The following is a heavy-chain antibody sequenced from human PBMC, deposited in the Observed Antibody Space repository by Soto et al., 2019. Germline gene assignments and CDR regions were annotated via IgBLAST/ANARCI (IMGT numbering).Heavy chain of an antibody. J-gene: IGHJ6*02. Sequence: SETLSLTCAVSGGSISSSNWWSWVRQPPGKGLEWIGEISHSGGTSYNPSLKSRVTISVDRSKNQFSLKLSSVTAADTAVYYCAGSGYYHNSGMDVWGQGTTVTVS. D-gene: IGHD3-22*01. CDR3: AGSGYYHNSGMDV. CDR2: ISHSGGT. CDR1: GGSISSSNW. V-gene: IGHV4-4*02.